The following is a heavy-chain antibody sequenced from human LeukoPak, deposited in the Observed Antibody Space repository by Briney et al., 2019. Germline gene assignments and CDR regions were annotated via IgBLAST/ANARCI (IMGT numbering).Heavy chain of an antibody. J-gene: IGHJ4*02. D-gene: IGHD6-19*01. Sequence: PGASVKVSCKASGGTFSSYAISWVRQAPGQGLEWMGRIIPILGIANYAQKFQGRVTITADKSTSTAYMELSSLRSEDTAVYYCARGLYSSGWFYYFDYWGQGTLVTVSS. CDR1: GGTFSSYA. CDR2: IIPILGIA. CDR3: ARGLYSSGWFYYFDY. V-gene: IGHV1-69*04.